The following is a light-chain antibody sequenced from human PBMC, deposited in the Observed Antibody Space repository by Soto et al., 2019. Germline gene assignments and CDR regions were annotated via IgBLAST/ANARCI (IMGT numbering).Light chain of an antibody. CDR2: GAS. Sequence: EIVTTQPPATPSVSPGERATLSCRASQSVSSNLAWYQQKPGQAPRLLIYGASTRATGIPARFSGSGSGTEFTLTISSLQSEDFAVYYCQQYNNWPRTFGQGTKVDNK. CDR3: QQYNNWPRT. CDR1: QSVSSN. J-gene: IGKJ1*01. V-gene: IGKV3-15*01.